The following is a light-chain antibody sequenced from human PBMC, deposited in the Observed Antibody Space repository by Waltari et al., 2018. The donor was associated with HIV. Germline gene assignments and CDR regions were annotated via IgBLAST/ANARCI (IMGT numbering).Light chain of an antibody. V-gene: IGLV2-23*02. CDR2: EVN. CDR3: CSFAGDMDSQISNYV. Sequence: QSALTQPTSVSGSLGQSVTLSCTGGSTNVGRHNAVSWYQQQPGKVPKLLIFEVNKRPSGVSSRFFGSKSGNTASLTISRLQSDDEAAYYCCSFAGDMDSQISNYVFGTGTTVTV. J-gene: IGLJ1*01. CDR1: STNVGRHNA.